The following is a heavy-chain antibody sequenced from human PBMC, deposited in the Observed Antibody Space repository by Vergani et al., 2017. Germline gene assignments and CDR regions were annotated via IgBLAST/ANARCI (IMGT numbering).Heavy chain of an antibody. CDR2: IHHSGDT. CDR3: ARHRGSGGLFPSSYFYGMDV. V-gene: IGHV4-38-2*01. D-gene: IGHD3-10*01. CDR1: DSSIMTNPY. J-gene: IGHJ6*02. Sequence: QMQLQESGPGLVKPSETLTLTCDVSDSSIMTNPYWVWFRQSPGKGLEWIGCIHHSGDTHYNSSLKSLVSISMVSSSKFSLSLTSVTAADTAIYYCARHRGSGGLFPSSYFYGMDVWGHGTTVNVSS.